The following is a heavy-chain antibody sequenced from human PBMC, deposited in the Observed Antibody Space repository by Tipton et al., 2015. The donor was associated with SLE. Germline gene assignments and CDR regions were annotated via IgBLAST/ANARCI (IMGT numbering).Heavy chain of an antibody. J-gene: IGHJ5*02. Sequence: GLVKPSVTLSLTCNVSGDSISSSDYYWSWIRQHPGKGLEWIGYIDYTRTPYYNPSVTSRATISVDTSKNQVSLKLTSVTAADTAVYYCAAYSGYDSGWFDPWGQGTLVTVSS. CDR2: IDYTRTP. V-gene: IGHV4-31*03. CDR3: AAYSGYDSGWFDP. CDR1: GDSISSSDYY. D-gene: IGHD5-12*01.